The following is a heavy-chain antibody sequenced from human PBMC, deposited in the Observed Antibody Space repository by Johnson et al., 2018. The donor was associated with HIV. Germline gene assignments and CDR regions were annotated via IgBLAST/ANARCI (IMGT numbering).Heavy chain of an antibody. CDR1: GFTFSSYW. J-gene: IGHJ3*01. V-gene: IGHV3-7*01. CDR3: ARDHSRDEAFDL. D-gene: IGHD5-24*01. Sequence: VQLVESGGGLVQPGGSLRLSCAASGFTFSSYWMSWVRQAPGKGLEWVANIKQDGSEKYYVDSVKGRFTISRDNSKNTLYLQMNSLRAEDTAVYYCARDHSRDEAFDLWGQGTMVTVSS. CDR2: IKQDGSEK.